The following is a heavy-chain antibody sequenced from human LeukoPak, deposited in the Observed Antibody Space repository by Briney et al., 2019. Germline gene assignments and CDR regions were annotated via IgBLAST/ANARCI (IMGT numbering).Heavy chain of an antibody. V-gene: IGHV3-53*05. CDR2: IYSGGST. Sequence: GGSLRLSCAASGFTVSSNYMSWVRQAPGKGLEWVSVIYSGGSTYYADSVKGRFTISRDNAKNSLYLQMNSLRAEDMALYYCAKGNWGSAFDIWGQGTMVTVSS. J-gene: IGHJ3*02. D-gene: IGHD7-27*01. CDR1: GFTVSSNY. CDR3: AKGNWGSAFDI.